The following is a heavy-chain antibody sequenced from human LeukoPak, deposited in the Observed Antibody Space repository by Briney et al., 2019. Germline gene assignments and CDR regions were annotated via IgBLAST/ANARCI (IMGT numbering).Heavy chain of an antibody. CDR3: AKAKAAAEDY. J-gene: IGHJ4*02. Sequence: GGSLRLSCAASGFTFSTYSMNWVRQAPGKGLEWVSYISGSSSTIYYADSVKGRFTISRDNAKNSVHLQMNSLRAEDTAVYYFAKAKAAAEDYWGQGTLVTVSS. D-gene: IGHD6-13*01. V-gene: IGHV3-48*01. CDR1: GFTFSTYS. CDR2: ISGSSSTI.